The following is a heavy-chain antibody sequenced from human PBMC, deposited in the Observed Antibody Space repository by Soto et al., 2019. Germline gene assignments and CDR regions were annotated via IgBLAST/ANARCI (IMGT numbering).Heavy chain of an antibody. Sequence: EVQLVESGGGLVQAGGSLRLSCAASGLAFSTHWMTWVRQAPGKGLEWVANINQDGSEEYYVDSVKGRFTISRDNAKNSLYLHMNSLRVEDTALYYCATRPNNAERYFGVFDYWGQGTLVTVSS. D-gene: IGHD3-10*01. V-gene: IGHV3-7*01. CDR2: INQDGSEE. CDR3: ATRPNNAERYFGVFDY. CDR1: GLAFSTHW. J-gene: IGHJ4*02.